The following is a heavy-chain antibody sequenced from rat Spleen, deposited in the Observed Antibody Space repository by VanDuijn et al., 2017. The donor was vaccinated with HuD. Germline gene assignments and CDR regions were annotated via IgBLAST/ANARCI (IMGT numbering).Heavy chain of an antibody. CDR3: ARHSAAPVYVMDA. CDR2: ISYEGTAT. V-gene: IGHV5S23*01. J-gene: IGHJ4*01. Sequence: EVQLVESGGGLVQPGRSLKLSCVASGFTFSNYDMAWVRQAPTKGLEWVASISYEGTATYYRDSVKGRFTISRDPAQNTLYLQMNNLRSEDTATYYCARHSAAPVYVMDAWGQGASVTVSS. D-gene: IGHD3-1*01. CDR1: GFTFSNYD.